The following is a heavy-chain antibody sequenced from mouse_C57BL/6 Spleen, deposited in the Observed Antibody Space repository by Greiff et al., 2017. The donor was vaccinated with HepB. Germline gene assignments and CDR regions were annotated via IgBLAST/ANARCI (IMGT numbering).Heavy chain of an antibody. CDR2: IDPSDSYT. V-gene: IGHV1-69*01. D-gene: IGHD1-1*01. CDR3: ARYYYGSSVYAMDY. J-gene: IGHJ4*01. Sequence: VQLQQPGAELVMPGASVKLSCKASGYTFTSYWMHWVKQRPGQGLEWIGEIDPSDSYTNYNQKFKGKSTLTVDKSSSTAYMQLSSLTSEDSAVYYCARYYYGSSVYAMDYWGQGTSVTVSS. CDR1: GYTFTSYW.